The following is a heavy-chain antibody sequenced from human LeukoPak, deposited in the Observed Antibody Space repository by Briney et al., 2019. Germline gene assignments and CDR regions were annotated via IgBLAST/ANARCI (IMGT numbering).Heavy chain of an antibody. CDR3: ARGPARLVAYFDY. Sequence: SETLSLTCTVSGGSISSYYWSWIRQPPGKGLEWIGYIYYSGSTNYNSSLKSRVTISVDTSKNQFSLKLSSVTAADTAVYYCARGPARLVAYFDYWGQGTLVTVSS. D-gene: IGHD5-12*01. CDR2: IYYSGST. V-gene: IGHV4-59*01. J-gene: IGHJ4*02. CDR1: GGSISSYY.